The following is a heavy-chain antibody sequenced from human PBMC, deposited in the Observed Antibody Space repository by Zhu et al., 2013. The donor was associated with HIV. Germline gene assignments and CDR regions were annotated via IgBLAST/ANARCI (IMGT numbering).Heavy chain of an antibody. CDR3: ARGNLRPYTSPXSGGMDV. J-gene: IGHJ6*02. D-gene: IGHD6-13*01. V-gene: IGHV1-46*01. CDR1: GYTFTSYS. Sequence: QVQLVQSGAEVKKPGASVKVSCKASGYTFTSYSIHWVRQAPGQGLEWMGIINPSGGTINYAQKFQGRVTMTRDTSTSTVYMELGSLRSEDTAVYYCARGNLRPYTSPXSGGMDVWGQGTTGHRLL. CDR2: INPSGGTI.